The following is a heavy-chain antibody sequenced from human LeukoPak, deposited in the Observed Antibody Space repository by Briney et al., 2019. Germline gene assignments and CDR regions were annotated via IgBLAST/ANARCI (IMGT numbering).Heavy chain of an antibody. CDR1: GFTFSDYW. J-gene: IGHJ4*02. D-gene: IGHD3-16*01. CDR2: IKQDGSEK. Sequence: GGSLRLSCAASGFTFSDYWMSWVRQAPGKGLEYVANIKQDGSEKYYVDSVKGRFTISRDNAKNSLYLQMNSLRAEDTAVYYCAPRFKGGRGYDYWGQGTLVTVSS. V-gene: IGHV3-7*01. CDR3: APRFKGGRGYDY.